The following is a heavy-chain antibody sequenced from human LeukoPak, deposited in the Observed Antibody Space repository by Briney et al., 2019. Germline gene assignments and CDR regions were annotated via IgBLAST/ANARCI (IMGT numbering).Heavy chain of an antibody. J-gene: IGHJ4*02. Sequence: ASVKVSCKASGYRFTDYYMNWVRQAPGQGPEWMGWISTYNGNTKYAQKFQGRVTMTTDTSTSTAYMELRSLRSDDTAVYYCARDEDYGISVNVDYWGQGTLVTVSS. CDR1: GYRFTDYY. CDR3: ARDEDYGISVNVDY. D-gene: IGHD4-17*01. V-gene: IGHV1-18*04. CDR2: ISTYNGNT.